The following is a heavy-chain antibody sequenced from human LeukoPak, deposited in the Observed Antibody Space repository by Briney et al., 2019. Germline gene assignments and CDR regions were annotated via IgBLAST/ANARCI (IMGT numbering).Heavy chain of an antibody. CDR3: ARAQGYSSGYYDY. V-gene: IGHV3-21*01. D-gene: IGHD6-19*01. Sequence: GGSLRPSCAASGFTFSSYSMNWVRQAPGKGPEWVSSISSSSSYIYYADSVKGRFTISRDNAKNSLYLQMNSLRAEDTAVYYCARAQGYSSGYYDYWGQGTLVTVSS. CDR2: ISSSSSYI. CDR1: GFTFSSYS. J-gene: IGHJ4*02.